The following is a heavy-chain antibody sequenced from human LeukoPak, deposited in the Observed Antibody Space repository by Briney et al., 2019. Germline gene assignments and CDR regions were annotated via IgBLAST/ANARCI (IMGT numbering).Heavy chain of an antibody. D-gene: IGHD1-26*01. CDR2: ISASGGTT. CDR1: GFPYDRYA. CDR3: AREESGRGGYYFDY. Sequence: GGSLRLSCAASGFPYDRYAMGWVRQAPGQGLEWVSAISASGGTTYYADSVKGRFTISRDNSKNTLYLQMNSLRAEDTAVYYCAREESGRGGYYFDYWGQGTLVTVSS. J-gene: IGHJ4*02. V-gene: IGHV3-23*01.